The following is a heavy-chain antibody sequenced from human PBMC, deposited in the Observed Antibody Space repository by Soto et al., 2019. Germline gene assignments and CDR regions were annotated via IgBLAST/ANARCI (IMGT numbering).Heavy chain of an antibody. CDR2: IYSGGST. D-gene: IGHD6-6*01. CDR3: ARVLAQLDYYYYYYMDV. Sequence: GGSLRLSCAASGFTVSSNYMSWVRQAPGKGLEWVSVIYSGGSTYYADSVKGRFTISRHNSKNTLYLQMNSLRAEDTAVYYCARVLAQLDYYYYYYMDVWGKGTTVTVSS. CDR1: GFTVSSNY. V-gene: IGHV3-53*04. J-gene: IGHJ6*03.